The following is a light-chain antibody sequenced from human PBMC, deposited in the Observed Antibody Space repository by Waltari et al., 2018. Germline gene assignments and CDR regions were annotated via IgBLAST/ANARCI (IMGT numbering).Light chain of an antibody. CDR2: GVD. CDR3: ASHGNNKV. J-gene: IGLJ3*02. V-gene: IGLV2-8*01. Sequence: QSALTQPASVSGSPGQSITISCTGTSSDVGLYNFVSCYQQHPGKAPKLIISGVDKRPSGVPDRFSGSKSGSTAYLTVSGLQAEDEADYYCASHGNNKVFGGGTKLTVL. CDR1: SSDVGLYNF.